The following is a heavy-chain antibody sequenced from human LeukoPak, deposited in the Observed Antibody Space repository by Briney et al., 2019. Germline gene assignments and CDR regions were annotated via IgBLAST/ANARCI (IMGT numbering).Heavy chain of an antibody. J-gene: IGHJ4*02. CDR3: AKDNGDGSGSYDY. CDR1: GFTFDDYA. V-gene: IGHV3-9*01. Sequence: PGRSLRLSCAASGFTFDDYAMHWVRQAPGKGLEWVSGISWNSGSIGYADSVKGRFTISRDNAKNSLYLQMNSLRAEDTALYYCAKDNGDGSGSYDYWGQGTLVTVSS. CDR2: ISWNSGSI. D-gene: IGHD3-10*01.